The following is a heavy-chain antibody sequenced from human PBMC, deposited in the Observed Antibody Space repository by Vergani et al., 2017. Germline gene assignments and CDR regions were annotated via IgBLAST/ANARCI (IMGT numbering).Heavy chain of an antibody. Sequence: DVQLVQSGAEVKKPGESLRISCKGSGYSFTSYWISWVRQMPGKGLEWMGRIDPSDSYTNYSPSFQGHVTISADKSISTAYLQWSSLKASDTAMYYCARPYYDFWSGYYADAFDIWGQGTMVTVSS. CDR2: IDPSDSYT. CDR3: ARPYYDFWSGYYADAFDI. CDR1: GYSFTSYW. D-gene: IGHD3-3*01. V-gene: IGHV5-10-1*03. J-gene: IGHJ3*02.